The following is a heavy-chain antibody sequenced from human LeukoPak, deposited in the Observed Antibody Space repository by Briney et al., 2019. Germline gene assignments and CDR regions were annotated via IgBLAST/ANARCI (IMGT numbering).Heavy chain of an antibody. D-gene: IGHD3-3*01. V-gene: IGHV1-2*02. CDR3: AKGQYHYDFWSGYPVDY. CDR1: GYTFTGYY. Sequence: ASVKVSCKASGYTFTGYYMHWVRQAPGQGLEWMGWINPNSGGTNYAQKFQGRVTMTRETSISTAYMELSRLRSDDTAVYYCAKGQYHYDFWSGYPVDYWGQGTLVTVSS. J-gene: IGHJ4*02. CDR2: INPNSGGT.